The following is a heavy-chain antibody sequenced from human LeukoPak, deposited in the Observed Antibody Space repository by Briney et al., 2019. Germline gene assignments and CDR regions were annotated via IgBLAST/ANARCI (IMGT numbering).Heavy chain of an antibody. CDR1: GFTFSSYS. D-gene: IGHD3-16*02. V-gene: IGHV3-21*01. Sequence: GGSLRLSCAASGFTFSSYSMNWVRQAPGKGLEWVSSISSSSSYIYYADSVKGRFTISRDNAKNSLYLQMNSLRAEDTAVYYCPRVLVITFGGVIVPFDYWGQVTLVTVSS. CDR2: ISSSSSYI. J-gene: IGHJ4*02. CDR3: PRVLVITFGGVIVPFDY.